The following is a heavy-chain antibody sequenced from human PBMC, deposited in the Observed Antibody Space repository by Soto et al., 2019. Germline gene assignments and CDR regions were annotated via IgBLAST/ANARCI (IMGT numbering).Heavy chain of an antibody. CDR1: GFTFSRHG. CDR3: AKVDVSTAGSFDY. Sequence: GGSLRLSCVASGFTFSRHGLSWVRQAPGKGLEWVSTINPSGDSTFYADSVKGRFTISRDNSKNKVYLQMNILSVGDTAVYLCAKVDVSTAGSFDYWGQGALVTVYS. J-gene: IGHJ4*02. CDR2: INPSGDST. D-gene: IGHD6-13*01. V-gene: IGHV3-23*01.